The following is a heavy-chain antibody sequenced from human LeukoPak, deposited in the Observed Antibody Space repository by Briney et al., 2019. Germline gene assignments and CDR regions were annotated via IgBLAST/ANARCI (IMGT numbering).Heavy chain of an antibody. J-gene: IGHJ4*02. CDR1: GFTFSSCG. Sequence: GGSLRLSCAASGFTFSSCGFNWVRHGPGKGLEWVSSIGPTGTDRYYADSVRGRFTISRDNAKNSMYLQMDSLRDEDTAVYYCATETIGRHYDYWGQGTLLTVSS. D-gene: IGHD1-14*01. CDR2: IGPTGTDR. V-gene: IGHV3-21*01. CDR3: ATETIGRHYDY.